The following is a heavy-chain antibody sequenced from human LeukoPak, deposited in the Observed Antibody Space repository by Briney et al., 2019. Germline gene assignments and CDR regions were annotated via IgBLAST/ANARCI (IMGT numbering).Heavy chain of an antibody. D-gene: IGHD2-15*01. Sequence: GESLKISCKGSGYSFTSYWNGWVRQMPGKGLEWMGINNPGDSDTRYSPPFQGQVTISADKSISTAYLQWSSLKASDTAMYYCARRTTGNLEYCSGGSCFSATDWFDPWGQGTLVTVSS. CDR2: NNPGDSDT. J-gene: IGHJ5*02. CDR1: GYSFTSYW. CDR3: ARRTTGNLEYCSGGSCFSATDWFDP. V-gene: IGHV5-51*01.